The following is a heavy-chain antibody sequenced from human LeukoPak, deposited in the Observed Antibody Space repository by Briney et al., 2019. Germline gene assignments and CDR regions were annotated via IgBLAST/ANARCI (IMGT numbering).Heavy chain of an antibody. V-gene: IGHV3-48*03. D-gene: IGHD3-10*01. CDR1: GFTFSSYE. J-gene: IGHJ4*02. CDR3: ARDRYYGSGSYYDY. CDR2: ISSSGSTI. Sequence: PGGSLRLSCAASGFTFSSYEMNWVRQAPGKGLEWVSYISSSGSTIYYADSVKGRFTISRDSAKNSLYLQMNSLRAEDTAVYYCARDRYYGSGSYYDYWGQGTLVTVSS.